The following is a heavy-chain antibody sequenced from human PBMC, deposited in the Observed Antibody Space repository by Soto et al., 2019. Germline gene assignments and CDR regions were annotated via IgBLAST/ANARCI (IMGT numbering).Heavy chain of an antibody. CDR1: GGSISSGDYY. D-gene: IGHD6-13*01. CDR3: VRDHDSSLGLPLGCFDS. J-gene: IGHJ5*01. Sequence: SETLSLTCTVSGGSISSGDYYWSWIRQPPGKGLEWIGYIYYSGSTYYNPSLKSRVTISVDTSKNQFSLKLSSVTAADTAVYYCVRDHDSSLGLPLGCFDSRGQGTLVTVSS. V-gene: IGHV4-30-4*01. CDR2: IYYSGST.